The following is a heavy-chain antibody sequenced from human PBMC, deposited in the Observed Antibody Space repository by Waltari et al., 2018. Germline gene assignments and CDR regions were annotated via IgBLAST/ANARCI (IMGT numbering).Heavy chain of an antibody. CDR2: ISGSCCST. D-gene: IGHD3-3*01. J-gene: IGHJ4*02. CDR3: AKLDGSIFGGVIIPFDY. Sequence: EVQLLESGGGLVQPGGSLRLSCAASGFTFSSYAMSWVRQAPGKGLEGVSAISGSCCSTYYADAVKGRFTISRDKSKTTLYMQMNSLRAADTVVYYCAKLDGSIFGGVIIPFDYWGQGTLVTVSS. CDR1: GFTFSSYA. V-gene: IGHV3-23*01.